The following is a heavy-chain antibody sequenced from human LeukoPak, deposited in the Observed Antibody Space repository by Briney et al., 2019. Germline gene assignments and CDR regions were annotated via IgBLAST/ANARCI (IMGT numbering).Heavy chain of an antibody. CDR2: IYYSGST. J-gene: IGHJ5*02. V-gene: IGHV4-59*01. Sequence: SETLSLTCTVSGGSISSYYWSWIRLPPGKGLEWIGYIYYSGSTNYNPSLKSRVTISVDTSKNQFSLKLSSVTAADTAVYYCAREPRSPQGWFDPWGQGTLVTVSS. CDR1: GGSISSYY. CDR3: AREPRSPQGWFDP.